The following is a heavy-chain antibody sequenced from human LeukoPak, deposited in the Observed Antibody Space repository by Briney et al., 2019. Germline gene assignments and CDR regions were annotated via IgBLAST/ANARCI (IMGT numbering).Heavy chain of an antibody. V-gene: IGHV3-23*01. Sequence: GGSLRLSCAASGFTFSSYAMSWVRQAPGKGLEWVSAISGSGGSTYYADSVKGRFTISRDNSKNTLYLQMNSLRAEDTAVYYCAKDRNVLLWFGEFSDIWGQGTMVTVSS. J-gene: IGHJ3*02. CDR2: ISGSGGST. D-gene: IGHD3-10*01. CDR3: AKDRNVLLWFGEFSDI. CDR1: GFTFSSYA.